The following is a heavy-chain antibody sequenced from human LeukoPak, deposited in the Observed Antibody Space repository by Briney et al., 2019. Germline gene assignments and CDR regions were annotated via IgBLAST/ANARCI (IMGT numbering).Heavy chain of an antibody. V-gene: IGHV4-4*02. CDR2: IYHSGST. CDR3: AKSNGYGLVDI. J-gene: IGHJ3*02. Sequence: PSETLSLTCAVSGGSISSSNWWSWVRQPPGKGLEWIGEIYHSGSTNYNPSLKSRVTISVDTSKNQFSLKLTSVTAADTAVYYFAKSNGYGLVDIWGQGTMVTVSS. CDR1: GGSISSSNW. D-gene: IGHD3-10*01.